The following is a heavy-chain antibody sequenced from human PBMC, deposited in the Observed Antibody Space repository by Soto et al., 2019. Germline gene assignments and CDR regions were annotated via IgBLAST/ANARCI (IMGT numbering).Heavy chain of an antibody. Sequence: EVQLVESGGGLVKPGGSLRLSCAASGFTFSNAWMSWVRQAPGKGLEWVGRIKSKTDGGTTDYAAPVKGRFTISRDDSKNTLYLQMSSLKTEDTAVYYCTTDSAYGSGTRSYWGQGTLVTVSS. CDR1: GFTFSNAW. J-gene: IGHJ4*02. V-gene: IGHV3-15*01. CDR3: TTDSAYGSGTRSY. CDR2: IKSKTDGGTT. D-gene: IGHD3-10*01.